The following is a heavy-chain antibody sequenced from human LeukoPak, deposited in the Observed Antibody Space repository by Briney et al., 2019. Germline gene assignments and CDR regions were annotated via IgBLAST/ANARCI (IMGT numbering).Heavy chain of an antibody. CDR3: ARGPILRYFDWLLYRKSRENWFDP. CDR1: GYTFTSYD. Sequence: GASVKVSCKASGYTFTSYDINWVRQATGQGLEWMGWMNPNSGNTGYAQKFQGRVTMTRNTSINTAYMELSSLRSEDTAVYYCARGPILRYFDWLLYRKSRENWFDPWGQGTLVTVSS. J-gene: IGHJ5*02. D-gene: IGHD3-9*01. V-gene: IGHV1-8*01. CDR2: MNPNSGNT.